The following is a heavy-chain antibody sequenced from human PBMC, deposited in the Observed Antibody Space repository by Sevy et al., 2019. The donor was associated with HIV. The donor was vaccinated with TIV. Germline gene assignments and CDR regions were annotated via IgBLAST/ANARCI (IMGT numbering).Heavy chain of an antibody. J-gene: IGHJ4*02. CDR2: ISGSSDYV. CDR3: AKWDADRRWYFDY. V-gene: IGHV3-21*01. CDR1: GFTFSSYN. D-gene: IGHD1-26*01. Sequence: GGSLRLSCAASGFTFSSYNMNWVRQAPGKGLEWVSYISGSSDYVFYADSVKGRFTISRDNDKNSLYFQMNSVRAEDTAVYYCAKWDADRRWYFDYWGQGTLVTVSS.